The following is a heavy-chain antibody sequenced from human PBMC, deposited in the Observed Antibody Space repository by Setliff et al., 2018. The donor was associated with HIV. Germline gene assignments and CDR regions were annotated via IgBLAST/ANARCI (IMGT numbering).Heavy chain of an antibody. CDR2: IYTSGST. Sequence: SETLSLTCTVSGGSISSYYWSWIRQPAGKGLEWIGHIYTSGSTNYNPSFKSRVTMSLATSRKQFYLRLIPVTAADTAAYYCARGPSGRAPATARAPRYYGLDLWGPGTTVTVSS. CDR1: GGSISSYY. V-gene: IGHV4-4*07. J-gene: IGHJ6*01. CDR3: ARGPSGRAPATARAPRYYGLDL. D-gene: IGHD1-26*01.